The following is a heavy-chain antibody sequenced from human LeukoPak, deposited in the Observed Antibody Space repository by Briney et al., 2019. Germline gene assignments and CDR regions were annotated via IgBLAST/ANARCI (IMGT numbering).Heavy chain of an antibody. D-gene: IGHD6-13*01. CDR3: ARAPIGAGTYWYFDL. V-gene: IGHV4-59*01. CDR1: GGSISSYY. Sequence: PSETLSLTCTVSGGSISSYYWSWIRQPPGKGLEWIGYIYYSGSTNYNPSLKSRATISVDTSKNQFSLKLSSVTAADTAVFYCARAPIGAGTYWYFDLWGRGTLVTVSS. J-gene: IGHJ2*01. CDR2: IYYSGST.